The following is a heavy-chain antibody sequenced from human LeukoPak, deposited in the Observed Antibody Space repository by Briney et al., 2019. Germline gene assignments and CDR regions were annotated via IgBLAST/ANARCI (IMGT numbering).Heavy chain of an antibody. V-gene: IGHV3-30-3*01. Sequence: PGGSLRLSCVASGITLSSYWMNWVRQAPGKGLEWVAVISYDGSNKYYADSVKGRFTISRDNSKNTLYLQMNSLRAEDTAVYYCARDGATPQNWNYDYFDYWGQGTLVTVSS. CDR3: ARDGATPQNWNYDYFDY. J-gene: IGHJ4*02. CDR2: ISYDGSNK. CDR1: GITLSSYW. D-gene: IGHD1-7*01.